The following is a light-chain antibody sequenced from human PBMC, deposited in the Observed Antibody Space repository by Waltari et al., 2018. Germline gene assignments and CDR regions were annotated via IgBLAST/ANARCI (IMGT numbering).Light chain of an antibody. CDR1: QSVLYSSNNKNY. J-gene: IGKJ4*01. CDR3: QQYYSTPQT. CDR2: WAS. Sequence: IRMTQSPDSLAVSLGERASINCKSSQSVLYSSNNKNYLAWYQHKPGQPPRLLIYWASTRESGVPDRFSGSGSGTDFTLTINSLQAEDVAVYYCQQYYSTPQTFGGGTKVEIK. V-gene: IGKV4-1*01.